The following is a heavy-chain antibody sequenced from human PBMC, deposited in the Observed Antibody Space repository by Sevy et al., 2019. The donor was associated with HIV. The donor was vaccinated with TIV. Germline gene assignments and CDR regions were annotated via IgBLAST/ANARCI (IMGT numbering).Heavy chain of an antibody. V-gene: IGHV3-21*01. CDR1: GFTFSSYS. Sequence: GGSLRLSCAASGFTFSSYSMNWVRQAPGKGLEWVSSISSSSSYIYYADSVKGRFTISRDKAKNSLYLQMNSLRAEDTAVYYCARDKESGRKNYYYYGMDVWGQGTTVTVSS. D-gene: IGHD3-10*01. CDR3: ARDKESGRKNYYYYGMDV. J-gene: IGHJ6*02. CDR2: ISSSSSYI.